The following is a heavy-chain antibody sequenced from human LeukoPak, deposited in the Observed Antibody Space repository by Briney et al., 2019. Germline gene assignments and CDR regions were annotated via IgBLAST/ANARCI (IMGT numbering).Heavy chain of an antibody. CDR3: ARGRDSGSYSHFQH. J-gene: IGHJ1*01. CDR1: GYSISSGYY. CDR2: IYRSGST. Sequence: PSETLSLTCAVSGYSISSGYYWGWIRQPPGKGLEWIGSIYRSGSTYYNPSLKSRVTISVDTSKNQFSLKLSSVTAADTAVYYCARGRDSGSYSHFQHWGQGTLVTVSS. D-gene: IGHD1-26*01. V-gene: IGHV4-38-2*01.